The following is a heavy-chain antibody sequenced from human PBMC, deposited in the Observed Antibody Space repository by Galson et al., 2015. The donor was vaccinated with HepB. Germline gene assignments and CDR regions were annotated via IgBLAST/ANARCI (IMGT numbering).Heavy chain of an antibody. V-gene: IGHV3-21*01. CDR3: ARDRGGCYSAFDI. Sequence: SLRLSCAASGFIFSSSTMDWVRQAPGKGLEWVSTISSSSSLVYYTDSVEGRFIISRDNAKNSLYLQMNSLRAEDTALYYCARDRGGCYSAFDIWGQGTTVTVSS. CDR2: ISSSSSLV. J-gene: IGHJ3*02. CDR1: GFIFSSST. D-gene: IGHD1-26*01.